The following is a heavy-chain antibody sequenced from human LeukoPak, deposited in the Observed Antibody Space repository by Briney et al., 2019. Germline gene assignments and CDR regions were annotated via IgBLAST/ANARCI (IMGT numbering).Heavy chain of an antibody. CDR2: INTNTGNP. CDR3: ARIECGGDCYLQPFEV. V-gene: IGHV7-4-1*02. D-gene: IGHD2-21*02. CDR1: GYTFTSYA. Sequence: ASVKVSCKASGYTFTSYAMNWVRQAPGQGLEWMGWINTNTGNPTYAQGFTGRFVFSLDTSVSTAYLQISSLKAEDTAVYYCARIECGGDCYLQPFEVWGQGTLVTVSS. J-gene: IGHJ4*02.